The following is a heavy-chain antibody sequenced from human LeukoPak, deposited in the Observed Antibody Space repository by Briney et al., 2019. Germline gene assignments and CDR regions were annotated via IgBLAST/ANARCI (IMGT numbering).Heavy chain of an antibody. CDR2: IYYSGST. V-gene: IGHV4-39*01. J-gene: IGHJ3*02. D-gene: IGHD2-2*01. CDR3: AVYCSSTSCYARRAFDI. CDR1: GGSIRSSYYY. Sequence: SETLSLTCTVSGGSIRSSYYYWGWIRQPPGKGLEWIGSIYYSGSTYYNPSLKSRVTISEDTSKNQFSLKLSSVTAADTAVYYCAVYCSSTSCYARRAFDIWGQGTTVTVSS.